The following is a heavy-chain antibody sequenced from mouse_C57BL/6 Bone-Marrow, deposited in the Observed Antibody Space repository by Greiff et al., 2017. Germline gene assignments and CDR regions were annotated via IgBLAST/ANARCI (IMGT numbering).Heavy chain of an antibody. V-gene: IGHV14-2*01. J-gene: IGHJ2*01. Sequence: VQLKESGAELVKPGASVKLSCTASGFNIKDYYIHWVKQRTEQGLEWIGRIDPEDAETKYAPKFQDKATITADTSSNTAYLQLSSLTSEDTAVYYCTRSLIYYGTNYWGQGTTLTVSS. D-gene: IGHD1-1*01. CDR2: IDPEDAET. CDR3: TRSLIYYGTNY. CDR1: GFNIKDYY.